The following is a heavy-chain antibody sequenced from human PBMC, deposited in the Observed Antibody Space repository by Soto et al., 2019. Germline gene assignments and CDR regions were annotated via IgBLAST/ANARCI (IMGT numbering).Heavy chain of an antibody. Sequence: GGSLRLSCAASGFTFRSYGMHWVRQAPGKGLEWVAVISYDGSNKYYADSVKGRFTISRDNSKNTLYLQMNSLRAEDTAVYYCAKDLRNTYYYDSSGYYPDYWGQGTLVTVSS. J-gene: IGHJ4*02. D-gene: IGHD3-22*01. CDR2: ISYDGSNK. V-gene: IGHV3-30*18. CDR1: GFTFRSYG. CDR3: AKDLRNTYYYDSSGYYPDY.